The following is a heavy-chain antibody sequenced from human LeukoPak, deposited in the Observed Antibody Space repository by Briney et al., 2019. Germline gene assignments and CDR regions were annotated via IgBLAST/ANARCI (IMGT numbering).Heavy chain of an antibody. Sequence: GGSLRLSCAASGFTFSSYAMSWVRQAPGNGLEWVSAISGSGGSTYYADSVKGRFTISRDNSKNTLYLQMNSLRAEDTAVYYCAKAASIAAARTSSSYFDYWGQGTLVTVSS. CDR3: AKAASIAAARTSSSYFDY. V-gene: IGHV3-23*01. J-gene: IGHJ4*02. CDR1: GFTFSSYA. CDR2: ISGSGGST. D-gene: IGHD6-13*01.